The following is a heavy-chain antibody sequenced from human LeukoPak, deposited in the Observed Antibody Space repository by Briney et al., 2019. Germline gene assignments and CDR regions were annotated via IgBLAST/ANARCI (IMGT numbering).Heavy chain of an antibody. CDR2: IYSGGNT. CDR1: EFYW. V-gene: IGHV3-66*01. CDR3: ASGGRCVLDY. Sequence: GGSLRLSCAASEFYWMHWVRQAPGKGLVWVSVIYSGGNTYYADSVKGRFTISRDNSKNTLYLQMNSLRAEDTAVYYCASGGRCVLDYWGQGTLVTVSS. D-gene: IGHD2-15*01. J-gene: IGHJ4*02.